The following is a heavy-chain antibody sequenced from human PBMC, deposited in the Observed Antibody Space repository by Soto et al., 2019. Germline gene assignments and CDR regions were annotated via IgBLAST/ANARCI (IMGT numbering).Heavy chain of an antibody. V-gene: IGHV1-69*13. Sequence: SVKGSCKASGGTFSSYAISWVRQAPGQGLEWMGGIIPIFGTANYAQKFQGRVTITADESTSTAYMELSSLRSEDTAVYYCARLFGYYDSSGYPDYWGQGTLVTVSS. CDR2: IIPIFGTA. D-gene: IGHD3-22*01. J-gene: IGHJ4*02. CDR3: ARLFGYYDSSGYPDY. CDR1: GGTFSSYA.